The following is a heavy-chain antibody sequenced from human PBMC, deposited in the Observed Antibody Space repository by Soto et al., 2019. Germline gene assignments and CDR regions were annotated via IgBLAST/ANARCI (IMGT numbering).Heavy chain of an antibody. Sequence: SETLSLTCTVSGSDITTYYWSWLRQSPGKGLEWIGHIYDTGSTTYNPSLKSRVTISVDTSNKQFSLRLTSVTAADTAVYYCARRPIEHNWFDPWGQGTLVTVSS. CDR3: ARRPIEHNWFDP. V-gene: IGHV4-59*01. CDR2: IYDTGST. CDR1: GSDITTYY. J-gene: IGHJ5*02.